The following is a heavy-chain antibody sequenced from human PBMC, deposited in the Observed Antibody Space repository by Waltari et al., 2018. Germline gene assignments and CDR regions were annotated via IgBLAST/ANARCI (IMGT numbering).Heavy chain of an antibody. D-gene: IGHD3-9*01. Sequence: QVQLVDSGGDLVRPGGSLTISCAASGFSLTNYYMSWLRQAPGKGLEWISYIATTSKTKNADSVKGRFTISRDNANNSMYLHMNNVRVEDTAVYFCARAYGSTGDFDLWGQGTLVTVSS. CDR3: ARAYGSTGDFDL. CDR1: GFSLTNYY. CDR2: IATTSKT. J-gene: IGHJ4*02. V-gene: IGHV3-11*06.